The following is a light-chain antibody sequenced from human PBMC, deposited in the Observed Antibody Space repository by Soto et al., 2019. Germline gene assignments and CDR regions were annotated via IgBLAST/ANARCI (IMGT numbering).Light chain of an antibody. Sequence: QALLTKPASLSGSPGQSITISCTGTSSDVGGYNYVSWYQQHPGKAPKLMIYEVSNRPSGVSNRFSGSKSGNTASLTISGLQAEDEADYYCSSYTSIITLYVFGSGTKVTVL. V-gene: IGLV2-14*01. CDR1: SSDVGGYNY. CDR3: SSYTSIITLYV. J-gene: IGLJ1*01. CDR2: EVS.